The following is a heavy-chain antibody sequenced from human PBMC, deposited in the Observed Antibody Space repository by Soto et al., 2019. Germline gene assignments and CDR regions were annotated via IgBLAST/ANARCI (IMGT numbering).Heavy chain of an antibody. D-gene: IGHD2-21*02. CDR1: GYTVTISV. CDR3: ARDPVVVTAIYYGMDV. Sequence: VSVKVCCTASGYTVTISVVSLVRQAPGQGLEWMGWISAYNGNTNYAQKLQGRVTMTTDTSTSTAYMELRSLRSDDTAVYYCARDPVVVTAIYYGMDVWGQGTTVTVSS. CDR2: ISAYNGNT. V-gene: IGHV1-18*01. J-gene: IGHJ6*02.